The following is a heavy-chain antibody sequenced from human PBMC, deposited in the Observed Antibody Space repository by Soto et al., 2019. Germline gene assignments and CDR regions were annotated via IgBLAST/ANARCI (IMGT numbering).Heavy chain of an antibody. J-gene: IGHJ4*02. Sequence: EVQLLESGGGLVQPGGSLRLSCAASGFTFSSYAMSWVRQAPGKGLEWVSAISGGGGSTYYADSVKGRFTISRDNSKNTLYLQMNSLRAEDTAVYYCPPAYYSSSRGFDYWGQGTLVTVSS. CDR1: GFTFSSYA. D-gene: IGHD6-13*01. CDR3: PPAYYSSSRGFDY. V-gene: IGHV3-23*01. CDR2: ISGGGGST.